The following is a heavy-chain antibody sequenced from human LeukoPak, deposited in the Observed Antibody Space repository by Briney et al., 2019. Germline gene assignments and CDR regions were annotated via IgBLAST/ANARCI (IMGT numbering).Heavy chain of an antibody. CDR3: ARSPGSASFDP. CDR2: IFHSGTT. Sequence: PSETLSLTCAVSGYSITSDYYWVWIRQPPGKGLEWVGDIFHSGTTNYNPSLKSRLAISADSSKNHFSLSLRSVTAADTAVYYCARSPGSASFDPWGQGTLVTVSS. V-gene: IGHV4-38-2*01. D-gene: IGHD6-25*01. CDR1: GYSITSDYY. J-gene: IGHJ5*02.